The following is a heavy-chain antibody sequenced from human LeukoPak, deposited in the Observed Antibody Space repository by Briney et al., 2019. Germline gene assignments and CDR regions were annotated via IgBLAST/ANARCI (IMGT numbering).Heavy chain of an antibody. CDR2: IIPILGIA. CDR3: ASPPADYYDSRDYFDY. Sequence: SVTVSCKASGGTFSSYVISWVRQAPGQGLEWMGRIIPILGIANYAQKFQGRVTITADKSTSTAYMELSSLRSEDTAVYYCASPPADYYDSRDYFDYWGQGTLVTVSS. CDR1: GGTFSSYV. D-gene: IGHD3-22*01. J-gene: IGHJ4*02. V-gene: IGHV1-69*04.